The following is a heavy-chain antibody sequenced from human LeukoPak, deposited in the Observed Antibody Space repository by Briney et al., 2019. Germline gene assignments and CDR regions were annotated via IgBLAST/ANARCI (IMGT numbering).Heavy chain of an antibody. D-gene: IGHD2-21*02. Sequence: GGSLRLSCTASGFTFSSYSMNWVRQAPGKGLEWVSSISRSSTYIYYADSVKGRFTISRDNAKNSLYLQMNSLRAEDTAVYYCASRRSAYCGGDCPEGYWGQGTLVTVSS. V-gene: IGHV3-21*01. CDR2: ISRSSTYI. CDR3: ASRRSAYCGGDCPEGY. CDR1: GFTFSSYS. J-gene: IGHJ4*02.